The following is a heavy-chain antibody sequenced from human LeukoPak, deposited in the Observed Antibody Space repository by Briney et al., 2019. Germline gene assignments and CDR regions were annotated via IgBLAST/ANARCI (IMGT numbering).Heavy chain of an antibody. CDR2: IFYSGST. CDR1: GGSISTSNYY. V-gene: IGHV4-39*07. J-gene: IGHJ4*02. D-gene: IGHD3-22*01. Sequence: TPSETLSLTCTVSGGSISTSNYYWGWIRQPPGKGLEWIGNIFYSGSTYYNPSLKSRVTISVDTSKNQFSLKLSSVTAADTAVYYCAREGGDYYDSSGYGAYWGQGTLVTVSS. CDR3: AREGGDYYDSSGYGAY.